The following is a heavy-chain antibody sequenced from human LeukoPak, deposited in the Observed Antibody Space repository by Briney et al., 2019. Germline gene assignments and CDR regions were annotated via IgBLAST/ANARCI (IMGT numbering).Heavy chain of an antibody. Sequence: ASVKVSCKASGYTFTSYYMHWVRQAPGQGLEWMGWINPNSGGTNYAQKFQGRVTMTRDTSISTAYMELSRLRSDDTAVYYCARDPDIVVATGDYWGQGTLVTVSS. CDR3: ARDPDIVVATGDY. J-gene: IGHJ4*02. V-gene: IGHV1-2*02. D-gene: IGHD2-2*01. CDR2: INPNSGGT. CDR1: GYTFTSYY.